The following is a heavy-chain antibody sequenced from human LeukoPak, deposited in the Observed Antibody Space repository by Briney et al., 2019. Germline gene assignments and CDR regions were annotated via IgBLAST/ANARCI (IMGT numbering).Heavy chain of an antibody. CDR3: ASGRYFDWLLYPT. V-gene: IGHV5-51*01. CDR2: IYPGGSDT. J-gene: IGHJ5*02. CDR1: GYSFTSYW. Sequence: GESLKISCKGSGYSFTSYWIGWVRQMPGKGLEWMGIIYPGGSDTRYSPSFQGQVTISADKSISTAYLQWSSLKASDTAMYYCASGRYFDWLLYPTWGQGTLVTVSS. D-gene: IGHD3-9*01.